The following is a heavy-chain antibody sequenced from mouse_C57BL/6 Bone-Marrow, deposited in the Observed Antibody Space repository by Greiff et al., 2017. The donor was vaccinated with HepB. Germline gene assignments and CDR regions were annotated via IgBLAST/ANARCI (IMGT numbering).Heavy chain of an antibody. D-gene: IGHD1-1*01. CDR3: TAEVLRSDY. V-gene: IGHV14-4*01. J-gene: IGHJ2*01. Sequence: EVQLQQSGAELVRPGASVKLSCTASGFNIKDDYMHWVKQRPEQGLEWIGWIDPENGDTEYASKFQGKATITADRSSNTAYLQLSSLTSEDTAVYYWTAEVLRSDYWGQGTTLTVSS. CDR2: IDPENGDT. CDR1: GFNIKDDY.